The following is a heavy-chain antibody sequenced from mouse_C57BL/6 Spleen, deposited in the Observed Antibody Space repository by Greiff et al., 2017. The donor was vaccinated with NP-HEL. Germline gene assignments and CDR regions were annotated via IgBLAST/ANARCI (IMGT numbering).Heavy chain of an antibody. J-gene: IGHJ3*01. Sequence: EVQLQQSGPGLVKPSQSLSLTCSVTGYSITSGYYWNWIRQFPGNKLEWMGYISYDGSNNYNPSLKNRISITRDTSKNQFFLKLNSVTTEDTATYYCARDPWDAVAYWGQGTLVTVSA. CDR1: GYSITSGYY. D-gene: IGHD4-1*01. CDR3: ARDPWDAVAY. V-gene: IGHV3-6*01. CDR2: ISYDGSN.